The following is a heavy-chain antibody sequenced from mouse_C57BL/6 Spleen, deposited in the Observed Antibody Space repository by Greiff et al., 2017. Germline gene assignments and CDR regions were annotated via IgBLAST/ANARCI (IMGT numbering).Heavy chain of an antibody. Sequence: LVESGAELVRPGTSVKVSCKASGYAFTNYLIEWVKQRPGQGLEWIGVINPGSGGTNYNEKFKGKATLTADKSSSTAYMQLSSLTSEDSAVYFCARPANWGFDYWGQGTTLTFSS. V-gene: IGHV1-54*01. D-gene: IGHD4-1*01. CDR3: ARPANWGFDY. CDR2: INPGSGGT. CDR1: GYAFTNYL. J-gene: IGHJ2*01.